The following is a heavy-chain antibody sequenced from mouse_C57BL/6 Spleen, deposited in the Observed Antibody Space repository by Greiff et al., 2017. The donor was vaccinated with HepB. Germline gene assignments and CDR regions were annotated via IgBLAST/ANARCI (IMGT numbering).Heavy chain of an antibody. CDR1: GVDFSRYW. Sequence: EAGGVDFSRYWMSWVRRAPGKGLEWIGEINPDSSTINYAPSLKDKFIISRDNAKNTLYLQMSKVRSEDTALYYCARFYYDYDGRGDYYAMDYWGQGTSVTVSS. V-gene: IGHV4-1*01. CDR2: INPDSSTI. J-gene: IGHJ4*01. CDR3: ARFYYDYDGRGDYYAMDY. D-gene: IGHD2-4*01.